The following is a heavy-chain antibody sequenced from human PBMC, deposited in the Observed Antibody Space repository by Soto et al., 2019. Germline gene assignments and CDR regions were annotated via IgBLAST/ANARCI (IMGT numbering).Heavy chain of an antibody. CDR3: ARGGLQAQGVQYNHYAMDV. Sequence: GASVKVSCKASGGTFDRHTINWVRQAPGQGLGWMGGIIPIFSTPKYAQKFQGRVMLTADKSTSTAYMELSSLRYEDTTVYYCARGGLQAQGVQYNHYAMDVWGQGTTVTVSS. CDR2: IIPIFSTP. J-gene: IGHJ6*02. CDR1: GGTFDRHT. D-gene: IGHD4-4*01. V-gene: IGHV1-69*06.